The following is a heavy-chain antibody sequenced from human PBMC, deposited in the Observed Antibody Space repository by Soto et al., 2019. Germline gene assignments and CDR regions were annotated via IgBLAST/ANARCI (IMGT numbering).Heavy chain of an antibody. CDR2: MNAKSGDT. CDR1: GYTFSDFD. V-gene: IGHV1-8*01. Sequence: QAHLEQSGAEVKRPGASVKVSCKASGYTFSDFDINWLRQASGQGPEWMGWMNAKSGDTFFAQRYHGKFNMTWHTSLSTAYMEVGSLTSDDTAMYYCARGNPFNYAGFDVWGQGTTVAVSS. J-gene: IGHJ6*02. D-gene: IGHD3-16*01. CDR3: ARGNPFNYAGFDV.